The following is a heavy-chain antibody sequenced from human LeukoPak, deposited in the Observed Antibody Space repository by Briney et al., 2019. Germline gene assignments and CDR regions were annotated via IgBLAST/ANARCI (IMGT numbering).Heavy chain of an antibody. Sequence: SETLSLTCAVYGGSFSGYYWSWIRQPPGEGLEWIGEINHSGSTNYNPSLKSRVTISVDTSKNQFSLKLSSVTAADTAVYYCARGFYSSGWLYWGQGTLVTVSS. CDR2: INHSGST. CDR1: GGSFSGYY. V-gene: IGHV4-34*01. D-gene: IGHD6-19*01. J-gene: IGHJ4*02. CDR3: ARGFYSSGWLY.